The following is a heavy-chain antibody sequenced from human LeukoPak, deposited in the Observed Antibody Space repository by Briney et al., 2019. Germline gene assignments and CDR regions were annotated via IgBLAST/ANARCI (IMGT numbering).Heavy chain of an antibody. CDR3: ARGTYCSSTSCYPGRYYYMDV. CDR2: IYYSGST. V-gene: IGHV4-59*01. J-gene: IGHJ6*03. Sequence: PSETLSLTCTVSGGSITNYYWSWIRQPPGKGLEWIGYIYYSGSTNYNPSLKSRVTISVDTSKNQFSLKLSSVTAADTAVYYCARGTYCSSTSCYPGRYYYMDVWGKGTTVTVSS. D-gene: IGHD2-2*01. CDR1: GGSITNYY.